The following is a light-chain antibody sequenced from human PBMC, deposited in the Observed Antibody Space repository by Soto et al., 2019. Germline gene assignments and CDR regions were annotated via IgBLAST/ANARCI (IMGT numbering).Light chain of an antibody. CDR2: GTS. Sequence: EIALTQSPDTLSLSPGERATVSCRASQSVDSYLAWYQQKPGQAPRLLIYGTSSRAIGIPGRFSGSGSGTDFTLTISRVEPEDFAVYYCQQYATSPTTFGQGARLDNK. CDR3: QQYATSPTT. J-gene: IGKJ5*01. CDR1: QSVDSY. V-gene: IGKV3-20*01.